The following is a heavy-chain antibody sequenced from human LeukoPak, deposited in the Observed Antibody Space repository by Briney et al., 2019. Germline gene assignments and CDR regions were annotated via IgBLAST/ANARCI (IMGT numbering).Heavy chain of an antibody. CDR2: ISSGDRT. CDR1: GFTFSSYA. J-gene: IGHJ4*02. Sequence: GGALRLSCAASGFTFSSYALNWGRPAPGKGLEWGAGISSGDRTFHAESVKGRFTISRDKSKDTLYLQMNSLRAEDTAVYYCAKDATASPYFHWFDNWGQGTQVIVSS. CDR3: AKDATASPYFHWFDN. V-gene: IGHV3-23*01. D-gene: IGHD3-9*01.